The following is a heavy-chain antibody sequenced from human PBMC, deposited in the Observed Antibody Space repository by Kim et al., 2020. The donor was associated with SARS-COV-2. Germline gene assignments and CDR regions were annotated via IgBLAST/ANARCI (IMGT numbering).Heavy chain of an antibody. D-gene: IGHD3-10*01. V-gene: IGHV3-33*05. CDR2: ISYDGSNK. CDR3: ARQGPVVGWVTMVRGVITHFDY. CDR1: GFTFSSYG. Sequence: GGSLRLSCAASGFTFSSYGMHWVRQAPGKGLEWVAVISYDGSNKYYADSVKGRFTISRDNSKNTLYLQMNSLRAEDTAVYYCARQGPVVGWVTMVRGVITHFDYWGQGTLVTVSS. J-gene: IGHJ4*02.